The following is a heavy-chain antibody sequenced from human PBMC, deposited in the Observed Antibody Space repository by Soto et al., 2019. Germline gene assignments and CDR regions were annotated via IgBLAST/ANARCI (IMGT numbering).Heavy chain of an antibody. V-gene: IGHV1-8*01. D-gene: IGHD3-16*01. Sequence: QAHLEQSGSEVKRHGASVKVSCKASGYTFSYFDINWLRQASGQGPEWMGWMNAKSGDTFFAQRFQGKFNMTWDTSLSTAYMEVGSLTSDDTAMYYCARGNPFNYAGFDVWGQGTTVAVSS. J-gene: IGHJ6*02. CDR3: ARGNPFNYAGFDV. CDR1: GYTFSYFD. CDR2: MNAKSGDT.